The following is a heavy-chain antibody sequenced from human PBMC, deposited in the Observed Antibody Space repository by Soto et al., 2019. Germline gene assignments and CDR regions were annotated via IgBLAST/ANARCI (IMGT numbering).Heavy chain of an antibody. CDR2: ISSSSSYI. J-gene: IGHJ6*03. D-gene: IGHD1-26*01. CDR3: AREYPGWGYMDV. Sequence: EVQLVESGGGLVKPGGSLRLSCAASGFTFSSYSMNWVRQAPGKGLEWVSSISSSSSYIYYADSVKGRFTISRDNAKNSLYLQMNSLRAEDTAVYYCAREYPGWGYMDVWGKGTTVTVSS. CDR1: GFTFSSYS. V-gene: IGHV3-21*01.